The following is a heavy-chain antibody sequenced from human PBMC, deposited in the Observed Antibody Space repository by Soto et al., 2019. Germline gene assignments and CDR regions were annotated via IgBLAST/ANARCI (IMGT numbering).Heavy chain of an antibody. CDR1: GFTFSSYS. D-gene: IGHD1-26*01. CDR2: ITTTGSSI. V-gene: IGHV3-48*02. J-gene: IGHJ4*02. CDR3: TRALSGRYSPDY. Sequence: GGSLRLSCASSGFTFSSYSMNWVRQAPGKGLEWISYITTTGSSIYYTDSVKGRFTVSRDNAQNALYLQMSRLTDEDTAVYYCTRALSGRYSPDYWGQGTLVTVSS.